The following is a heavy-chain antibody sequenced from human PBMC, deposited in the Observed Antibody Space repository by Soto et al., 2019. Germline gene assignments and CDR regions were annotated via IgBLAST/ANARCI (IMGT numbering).Heavy chain of an antibody. V-gene: IGHV1-46*01. CDR2: INPSGGST. Sequence: GPSVKVSCKASGYTFTSYYMHWVRQAPGQGLEWMGIINPSGGSTSYAQKFQGRVTMTRDTSTSTVYMELSSLRSEDTAVYYCARGVSSGIAVAGTSWFDPWGQGTLVTVYS. CDR3: ARGVSSGIAVAGTSWFDP. CDR1: GYTFTSYY. J-gene: IGHJ5*02. D-gene: IGHD6-19*01.